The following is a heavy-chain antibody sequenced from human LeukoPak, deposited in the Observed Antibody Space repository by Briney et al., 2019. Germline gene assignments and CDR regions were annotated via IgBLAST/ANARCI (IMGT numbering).Heavy chain of an antibody. D-gene: IGHD3-16*01. CDR3: ARDPQGGAFDM. CDR2: ITPDGSDK. Sequence: GGSLRLSCAVSGFTFRSYWMSWVRQTPGKGLEWVANITPDGSDKYYVVSVKGRFTISRDNAKNSLYLQMNSLSAEDTAIYYCARDPQGGAFDMWGQGTMVTVSP. V-gene: IGHV3-7*01. J-gene: IGHJ3*02. CDR1: GFTFRSYW.